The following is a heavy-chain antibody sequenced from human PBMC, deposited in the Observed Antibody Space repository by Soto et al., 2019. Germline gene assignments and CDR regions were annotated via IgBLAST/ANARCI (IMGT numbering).Heavy chain of an antibody. Sequence: GESLKISCKGSGYSFTSYWIGWVRQMPGKGLEWMGIIYPGDSDTRYSPSFQGQVTISADKSISTACLQWSSLKASDTAMYYCASQSAYYYDSSGYYDPYSYYGMDVWGQGTTVTVSS. J-gene: IGHJ6*02. CDR1: GYSFTSYW. D-gene: IGHD3-22*01. V-gene: IGHV5-51*01. CDR2: IYPGDSDT. CDR3: ASQSAYYYDSSGYYDPYSYYGMDV.